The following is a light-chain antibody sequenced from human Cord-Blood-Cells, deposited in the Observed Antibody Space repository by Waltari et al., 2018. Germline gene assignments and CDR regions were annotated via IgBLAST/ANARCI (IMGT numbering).Light chain of an antibody. CDR1: QDISNY. CDR3: QQYDNLLT. Sequence: DIQMTQSPSSLSASVGDRVTITCQASQDISNYLNSYQQKPGKAPKLLIYDASNLETGVPSRFSGSGSGTDFTFTISSLQPEDIATYYCQQYDNLLTFGQGTKLEIK. V-gene: IGKV1-33*01. J-gene: IGKJ2*01. CDR2: DAS.